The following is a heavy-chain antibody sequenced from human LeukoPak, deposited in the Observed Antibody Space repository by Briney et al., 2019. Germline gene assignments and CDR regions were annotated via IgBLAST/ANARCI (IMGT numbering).Heavy chain of an antibody. D-gene: IGHD3-22*01. Sequence: PGGSLRLSCAASGFTFSSYAMSWVRQAPGKGLEWVSAISGSGGSTYYADSVKGRFTISRDNSKNTLYLQMNSLRAEDTAVYYCAKLKYYYDSSGYYYNWFDPWGQGTLVTVSS. J-gene: IGHJ5*02. V-gene: IGHV3-23*01. CDR1: GFTFSSYA. CDR2: ISGSGGST. CDR3: AKLKYYYDSSGYYYNWFDP.